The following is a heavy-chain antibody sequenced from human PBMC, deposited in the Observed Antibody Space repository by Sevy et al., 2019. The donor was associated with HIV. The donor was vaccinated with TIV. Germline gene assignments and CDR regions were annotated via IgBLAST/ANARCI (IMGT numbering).Heavy chain of an antibody. CDR3: ARALGV. Sequence: GGSLRLSCIGAGISISSHWMNWVRQSPGKGLEWVANINHDGSEIYYVGSVKGRFTISRDNARNSGYLQMHSLCVEDSGVYYCARALGVWGQGTMVTVSS. CDR2: INHDGSEI. J-gene: IGHJ6*02. V-gene: IGHV3-7*01. CDR1: GISISSHW.